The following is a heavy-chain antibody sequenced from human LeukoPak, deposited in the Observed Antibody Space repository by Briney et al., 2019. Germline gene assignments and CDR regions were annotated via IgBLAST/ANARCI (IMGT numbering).Heavy chain of an antibody. CDR3: ARDDSSGYWRY. CDR2: IYYSGST. CDR1: GGSISSYY. V-gene: IGHV4-59*01. Sequence: SETLSLTCTVSGGSISSYYWSWIRQPPGKGLEWIGYIYYSGSTNYNPSLKSRVAISVDTSKNQFSLTLSSVTAADTAVYYCARDDSSGYWRYWGQGTLVTVSS. J-gene: IGHJ4*02. D-gene: IGHD3-22*01.